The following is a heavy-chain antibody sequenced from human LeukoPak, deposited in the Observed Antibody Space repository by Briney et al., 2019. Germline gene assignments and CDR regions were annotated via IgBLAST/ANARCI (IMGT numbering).Heavy chain of an antibody. Sequence: ASVKVSCKASGYSFTSNYIHWVRQAPGQGLEWMGMINPSGGSTSYAQKFQGRVTMTRDTSTSTVYMELSSLRSEDTAVYYCAREWLGLRGMDVWGQGTTVTVSS. D-gene: IGHD6-19*01. V-gene: IGHV1-46*01. CDR1: GYSFTSNY. CDR2: INPSGGST. J-gene: IGHJ6*02. CDR3: AREWLGLRGMDV.